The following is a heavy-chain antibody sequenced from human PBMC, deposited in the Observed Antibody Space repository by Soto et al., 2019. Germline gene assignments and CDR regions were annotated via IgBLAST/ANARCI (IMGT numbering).Heavy chain of an antibody. CDR2: IYHSGST. D-gene: IGHD3-3*01. CDR3: ARARITIFGSTPWYDP. J-gene: IGHJ5*02. CDR1: GGSISSSNW. Sequence: LSLTCAVSGGSISSSNWWSWVRQPPGKGLEWIGEIYHSGSTNYNPSLKSRVTISVDKSKNQFSLKLSSVTAADTAVYYCARARITIFGSTPWYDPWGQGTLVTVSS. V-gene: IGHV4-4*02.